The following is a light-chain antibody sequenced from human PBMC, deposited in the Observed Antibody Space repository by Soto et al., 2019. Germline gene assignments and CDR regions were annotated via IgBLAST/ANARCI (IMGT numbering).Light chain of an antibody. V-gene: IGKV3-20*01. Sequence: DIVLTQSPGTLSLSPGESVTLSCRASHSVSSSHLAWYQQKPAQAPRLFVYGASRRASGIPDRFSGSGSGTDLTLSISRLQAEDFAVYSCQHYGPSLTFGGGTKVEIK. J-gene: IGKJ4*01. CDR1: HSVSSSH. CDR3: QHYGPSLT. CDR2: GAS.